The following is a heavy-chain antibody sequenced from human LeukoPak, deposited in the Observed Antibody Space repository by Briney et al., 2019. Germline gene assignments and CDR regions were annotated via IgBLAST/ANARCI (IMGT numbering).Heavy chain of an antibody. V-gene: IGHV3-9*01. CDR3: AKAVEYGDYRYFDY. CDR1: GFTFDDYA. Sequence: PGGSLRLSCAPSGFTFDDYAMHWVRQARGKGLEWVSRISWNSGSIGYADSLKGRFTISRDNAKNSLYLQMNSLRAEDTALYYCAKAVEYGDYRYFDYWGQGTLVTVSS. D-gene: IGHD4-17*01. J-gene: IGHJ4*02. CDR2: ISWNSGSI.